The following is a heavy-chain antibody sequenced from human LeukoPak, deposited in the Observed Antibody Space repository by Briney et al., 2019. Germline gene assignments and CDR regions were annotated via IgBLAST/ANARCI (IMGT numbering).Heavy chain of an antibody. J-gene: IGHJ4*02. D-gene: IGHD3-10*01. CDR2: IYYHGNT. CDR3: ARVEGVVRGLSPPSIKSRVYFDY. Sequence: SETLSLTCTVSGGSINSFYWSWIRQSPGKGLEWIGNIYYHGNTYYNPSLESRVTISIDTSKRQFSLKLTSVTAADTAAYYCARVEGVVRGLSPPSIKSRVYFDYWGQGALVTVSS. CDR1: GGSINSFY. V-gene: IGHV4-59*01.